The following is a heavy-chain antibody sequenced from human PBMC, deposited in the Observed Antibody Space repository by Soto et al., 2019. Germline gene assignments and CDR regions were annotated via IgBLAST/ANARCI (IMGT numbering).Heavy chain of an antibody. CDR2: IKSKTDGGTT. V-gene: IGHV3-15*01. J-gene: IGHJ6*02. D-gene: IGHD3-10*01. Sequence: GGSLRLSCAASGFTFSNAWMSWVRQAPGKGLEWVGRIKSKTDGGTTDYAAPVKGRFTISRDDSKNTLYLQMNSLKTEDTAVYYCTTDHWFGELMFLYGMDVWGQGTTVTAP. CDR1: GFTFSNAW. CDR3: TTDHWFGELMFLYGMDV.